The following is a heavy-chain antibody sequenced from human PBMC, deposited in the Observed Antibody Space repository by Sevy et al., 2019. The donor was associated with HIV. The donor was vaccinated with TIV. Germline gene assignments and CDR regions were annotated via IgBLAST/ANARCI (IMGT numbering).Heavy chain of an antibody. V-gene: IGHV1-2*02. J-gene: IGHJ4*02. CDR3: ASPGGYRYGSLLDN. Sequence: ASVKVSCKASGYTFTDYFMHWVRHAPGQGLEWMGWINPNSGDTKYAQKFQGRVTVTRDTSIRTAYMELSSLRFDDTAVYYCASPGGYRYGSLLDNWGQGTLVTVSS. D-gene: IGHD5-18*01. CDR1: GYTFTDYF. CDR2: INPNSGDT.